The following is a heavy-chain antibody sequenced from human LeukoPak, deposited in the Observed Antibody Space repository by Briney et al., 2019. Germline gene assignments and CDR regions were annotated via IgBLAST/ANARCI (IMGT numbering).Heavy chain of an antibody. Sequence: PSETLSLTCTVSGGSISSSSYYWGWIRQPPGKGLEWIGSIYYSGSTYYNPSPKSRVTISVDTSKNQFSLKLSSVTAADTAVYYCARPSRYCSSTSCSGAFDIWGQGTMVTVSS. J-gene: IGHJ3*02. CDR2: IYYSGST. CDR1: GGSISSSSYY. V-gene: IGHV4-39*01. CDR3: ARPSRYCSSTSCSGAFDI. D-gene: IGHD2-2*01.